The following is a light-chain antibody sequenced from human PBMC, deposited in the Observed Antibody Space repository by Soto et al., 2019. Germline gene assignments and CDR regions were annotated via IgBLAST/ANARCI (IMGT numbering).Light chain of an antibody. CDR2: DAS. Sequence: EIVLTQSPATLSLSPGERATLSRRASQSISNSLAWYQQKPGQAPSLLIFDASKRATGIPARFSGSGSGTDFTLTISSLQSEDFAVYYCQQYNNWPLTFGGGTKVDIK. J-gene: IGKJ4*01. CDR1: QSISNS. V-gene: IGKV3-11*01. CDR3: QQYNNWPLT.